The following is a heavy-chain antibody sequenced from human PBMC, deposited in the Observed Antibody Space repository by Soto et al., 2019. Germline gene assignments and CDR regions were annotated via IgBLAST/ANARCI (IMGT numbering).Heavy chain of an antibody. D-gene: IGHD3-3*01. V-gene: IGHV1-18*04. Sequence: QVQLVQSAAEVKKPGASVKFSCKAAGYTFNYYGISWVRQAPGQGLEWMGWRSAYNGYTYYAQKLQGRVTMTTDTSTSRAYIELRSLRSDDTAVYYCARDIVDFWRGYSHYWGQGTMATVSS. CDR3: ARDIVDFWRGYSHY. CDR1: GYTFNYYG. J-gene: IGHJ4*02. CDR2: RSAYNGYT.